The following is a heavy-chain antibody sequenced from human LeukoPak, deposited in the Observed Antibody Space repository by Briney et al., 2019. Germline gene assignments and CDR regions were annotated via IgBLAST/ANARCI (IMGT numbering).Heavy chain of an antibody. V-gene: IGHV4-59*01. CDR2: IYYSGST. CDR3: ARRGVTGFGRQSWYFDL. CDR1: GGSISSYY. Sequence: SETLSLTCTVSGGSISSYYWSWIRQPPGKGLEWIGYIYYSGSTNYNPSLKSRVTISVDTSKNQFSLKLSSVTAADTAVYYCARRGVTGFGRQSWYFDLWGRGTLVTVSS. D-gene: IGHD3-10*01. J-gene: IGHJ2*01.